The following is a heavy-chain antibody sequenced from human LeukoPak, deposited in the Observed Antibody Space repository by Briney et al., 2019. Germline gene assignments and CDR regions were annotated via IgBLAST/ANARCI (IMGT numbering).Heavy chain of an antibody. J-gene: IGHJ4*02. CDR3: ARGLGIYGVVMTTPFDY. D-gene: IGHD3-3*01. CDR2: ISAYNGNT. CDR1: GYTFTNYG. V-gene: IGHV1-18*01. Sequence: ASVTVSCKASGYTFTNYGISWVRQAPGQGLEWMGWISAYNGNTNYAQKLQGRVTMTRDTSTSTAYMDLRSLRSDDTAVYYCARGLGIYGVVMTTPFDYWGQGTLVTVSS.